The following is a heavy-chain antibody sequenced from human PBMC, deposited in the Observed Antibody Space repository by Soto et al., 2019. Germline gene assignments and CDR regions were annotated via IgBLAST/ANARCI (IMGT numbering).Heavy chain of an antibody. CDR3: ARGNGYNYY. CDR2: IYYSGYT. J-gene: IGHJ4*02. V-gene: IGHV4-59*01. Sequence: PSETLSLTCTVSGASLSGSYWSWIRQSPEKGLEWIGYIYYSGYTSYNPSLKSRVTISVDTSKNQFSLNLNSVTAADTAVYYCARGNGYNYYWGQGSPVTVSS. D-gene: IGHD5-12*01. CDR1: GASLSGSY.